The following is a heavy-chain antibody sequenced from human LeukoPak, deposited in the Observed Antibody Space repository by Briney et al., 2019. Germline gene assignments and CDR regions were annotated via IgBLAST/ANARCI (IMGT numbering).Heavy chain of an antibody. V-gene: IGHV4-31*03. CDR2: IYYSGST. CDR1: GGSISSGGYY. CDR3: ARAVTTRGYYSDY. Sequence: SETLSLTCTVSGGSISSGGYYWSWIRQHPGKGLEWIGYIYYSGSTYYNPSLKSRVTISVDTSKNQFSLKLSSVTAADTAVYYCARAVTTRGYYSDYWGQGTLVTVSS. J-gene: IGHJ4*02. D-gene: IGHD4-11*01.